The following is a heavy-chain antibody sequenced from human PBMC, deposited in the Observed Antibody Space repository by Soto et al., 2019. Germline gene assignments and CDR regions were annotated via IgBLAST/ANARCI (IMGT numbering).Heavy chain of an antibody. Sequence: EVQLVESGGGLVQPGGSLRLSCATSGFIFSNYWMHWVRQAPGKGLVWVSRINTDGSSTSYADSVKGRFTMSRDNAKNTLYLQMNSLRAEDTAVYYCASGRYSYGPESYYYYGLDVWGRGTTVTVSS. CDR2: INTDGSST. CDR3: ASGRYSYGPESYYYYGLDV. V-gene: IGHV3-74*01. D-gene: IGHD5-18*01. CDR1: GFIFSNYW. J-gene: IGHJ6*02.